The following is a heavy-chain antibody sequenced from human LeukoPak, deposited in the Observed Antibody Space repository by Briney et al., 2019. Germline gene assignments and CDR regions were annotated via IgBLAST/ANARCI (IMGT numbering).Heavy chain of an antibody. J-gene: IGHJ4*02. Sequence: SQTLSLTCAISGDSVSSNSAAWNWIRQSPSRGLEWLGRTYCRSKWYNDYAVSVKSRIPINPDTSKNQFSLQLNSVTPEDTAVYYCARRSGIAVAGALDYWGQGTLVTVSS. CDR1: GDSVSSNSAA. V-gene: IGHV6-1*01. CDR2: TYCRSKWYN. D-gene: IGHD6-19*01. CDR3: ARRSGIAVAGALDY.